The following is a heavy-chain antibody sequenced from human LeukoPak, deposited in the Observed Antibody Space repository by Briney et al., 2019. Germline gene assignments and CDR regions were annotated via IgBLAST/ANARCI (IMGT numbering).Heavy chain of an antibody. CDR2: ISGRGDST. D-gene: IGHD1-1*01. V-gene: IGHV3-23*01. J-gene: IGHJ4*02. Sequence: YPGGSLRLSCAASGFAFRTYAMTWVRQAPARGLEWVAAISGRGDSTYYADSAEGRFTISRDNPKNTLYLQMNSLRAEDTAVYYCVKDVGTRTGAPYDCWGQGALVTVSS. CDR3: VKDVGTRTGAPYDC. CDR1: GFAFRTYA.